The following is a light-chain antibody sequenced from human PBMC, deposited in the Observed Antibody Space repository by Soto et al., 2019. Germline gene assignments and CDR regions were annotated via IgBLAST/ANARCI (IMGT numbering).Light chain of an antibody. CDR2: GAS. J-gene: IGKJ1*01. Sequence: DILMTQSPSSLSASIGDRVTITCRASQNIRSYLNWYQQTPGRAPKLLIYGASNLQSGVPSRLTGSGSGTDFTLTISRVEPEDFATYYCQHRFTLPRTFGQGTKVEI. V-gene: IGKV1-39*01. CDR3: QHRFTLPRT. CDR1: QNIRSY.